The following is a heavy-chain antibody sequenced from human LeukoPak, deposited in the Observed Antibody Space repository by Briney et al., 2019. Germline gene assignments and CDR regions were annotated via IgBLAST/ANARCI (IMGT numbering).Heavy chain of an antibody. J-gene: IGHJ4*02. CDR1: GGSISSGGYY. D-gene: IGHD4-17*01. CDR2: IYYSGST. CDR3: AREPASTVAIDY. V-gene: IGHV4-31*03. Sequence: SQTLSLTCTVSGGSISSGGYYWSWIRQHPEKGLEWIGYIYYSGSTYYNPSLKSRVSISVDTSKNQFSLKLSSITAADTAVYYCAREPASTVAIDYWGQGTLVTVSS.